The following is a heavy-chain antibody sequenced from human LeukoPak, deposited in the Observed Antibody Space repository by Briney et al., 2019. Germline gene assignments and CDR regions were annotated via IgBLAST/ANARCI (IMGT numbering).Heavy chain of an antibody. D-gene: IGHD1-26*01. CDR2: ISYDGSNK. J-gene: IGHJ4*02. Sequence: GRSLRLSCAASGFTFSSYAMHWVRQAPGKGLEWVAVISYDGSNKYYADSVKGRFTISRDNSKNTLYLQMNSLRAEDTAVYYCAGDGSGSHHFDYWGQGTLVTVSS. CDR3: AGDGSGSHHFDY. CDR1: GFTFSSYA. V-gene: IGHV3-30-3*01.